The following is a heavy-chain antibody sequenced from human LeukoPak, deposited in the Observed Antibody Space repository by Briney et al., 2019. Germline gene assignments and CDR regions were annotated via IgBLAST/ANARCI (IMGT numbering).Heavy chain of an antibody. CDR2: ISSNGGST. Sequence: GGSLRLSCAASGFTFNAYSMHWVRQAPGKGLEYVSAISSNGGSTYYANSVKDRFTISRDNSKNTLYVQMGSLRAEDMAVYYCAREGLGCRSTSCLFDYWGQGTLVTVSS. J-gene: IGHJ4*02. CDR3: AREGLGCRSTSCLFDY. V-gene: IGHV3-64*01. CDR1: GFTFNAYS. D-gene: IGHD2-2*01.